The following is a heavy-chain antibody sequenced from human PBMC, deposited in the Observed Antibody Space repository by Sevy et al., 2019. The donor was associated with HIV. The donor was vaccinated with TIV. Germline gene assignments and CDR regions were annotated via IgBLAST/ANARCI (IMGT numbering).Heavy chain of an antibody. Sequence: GGSLRLSCAASGFDFNNHWMSWVRQAPEKGLEWVANIKQDGSETYYVDSLEGRFTISRDNAKNSLSLQMNNLRAEDTAVYYCARLPTGLQSFNYLLSTYFDSWGQGTLVTVSS. J-gene: IGHJ4*02. CDR3: ARLPTGLQSFNYLLSTYFDS. CDR2: IKQDGSET. CDR1: GFDFNNHW. D-gene: IGHD3-9*01. V-gene: IGHV3-7*01.